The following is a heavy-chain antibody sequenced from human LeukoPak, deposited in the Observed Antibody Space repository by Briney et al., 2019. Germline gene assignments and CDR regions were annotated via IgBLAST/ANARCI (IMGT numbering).Heavy chain of an antibody. J-gene: IGHJ3*02. CDR3: AKDYRYCTSTSCYGDDAFDI. CDR2: ISGSGVST. D-gene: IGHD2-2*01. V-gene: IGHV3-23*01. Sequence: GGXXXXXCAAXGFTFSXYAMTWVRQAPGKGLEWVSAISGSGVSTYYADSVKGRFTISRDNSKNTLYLQMSSLRAEDTAVYYCAKDYRYCTSTSCYGDDAFDIWGQGTMVTVSS. CDR1: GFTFSXYA.